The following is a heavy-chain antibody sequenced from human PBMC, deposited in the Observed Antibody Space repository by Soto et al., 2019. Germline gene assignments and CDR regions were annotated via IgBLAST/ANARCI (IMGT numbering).Heavy chain of an antibody. D-gene: IGHD6-13*01. J-gene: IGHJ4*02. CDR3: ARDSGSLDPSDY. Sequence: SVKVSCKASGGTFSSYAISWVRQAPGQGLEWMGGIIPIFGTANYAQKFQGRVTITADKSTSTAYMELSSLRSEDTAVYYCARDSGSLDPSDYWGQGTLVTVSS. CDR1: GGTFSSYA. V-gene: IGHV1-69*06. CDR2: IIPIFGTA.